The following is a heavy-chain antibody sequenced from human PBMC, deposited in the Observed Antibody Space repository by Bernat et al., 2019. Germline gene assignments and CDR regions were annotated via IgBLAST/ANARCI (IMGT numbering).Heavy chain of an antibody. Sequence: DVQLVESGGGLVQPGGSLRLSCAASGFTFSHYWMSWVRQAPGKGLERVANLKEDGSEKYQVDSVKGRFTISRNNAKNSLYLQMNSLRAEDTAVYFCARDNYDTSPLDYWGQGTLVSVSS. CDR3: ARDNYDTSPLDY. V-gene: IGHV3-7*01. J-gene: IGHJ4*02. CDR2: LKEDGSEK. D-gene: IGHD3-22*01. CDR1: GFTFSHYW.